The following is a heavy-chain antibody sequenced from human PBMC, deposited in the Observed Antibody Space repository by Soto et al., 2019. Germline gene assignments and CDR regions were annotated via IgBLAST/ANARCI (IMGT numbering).Heavy chain of an antibody. CDR1: GYTSTGYY. D-gene: IGHD5-12*01. CDR3: VRDYSGYEVFDY. Sequence: ASVKVSCKASGYTSTGYYMHWVRQAPGQGLEWMGWINPNSGGTNYAHKFEGRVTMTRDTSISTAHMELSRLRSDDTAVYYCVRDYSGYEVFDYWGQGTLVTVSS. CDR2: INPNSGGT. J-gene: IGHJ4*02. V-gene: IGHV1-2*02.